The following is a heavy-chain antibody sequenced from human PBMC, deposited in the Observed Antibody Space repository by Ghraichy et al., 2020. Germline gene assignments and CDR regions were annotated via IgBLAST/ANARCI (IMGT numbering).Heavy chain of an antibody. V-gene: IGHV3-33*01. CDR2: IWSDGSNK. Sequence: LSLTCAASGLIFSSYGMHWVRQAPGKGLEWVAVIWSDGSNKYYADSVKGRFTITRDNFKNTLYLQMNSLRAEDTAVYYCARDPDLAVAYYFDYWGQGTLVTVSS. D-gene: IGHD6-19*01. J-gene: IGHJ4*02. CDR3: ARDPDLAVAYYFDY. CDR1: GLIFSSYG.